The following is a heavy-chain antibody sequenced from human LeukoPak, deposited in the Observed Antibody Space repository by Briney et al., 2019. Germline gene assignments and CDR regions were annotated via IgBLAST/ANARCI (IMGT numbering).Heavy chain of an antibody. D-gene: IGHD6-13*01. J-gene: IGHJ4*02. V-gene: IGHV4-59*12. CDR3: ARDQGSSWYDY. Sequence: SETLSLTCTVSGGSISSYYWSWIRQPPGKGLEWIGYIYYSGNTNYNPSLKSRVTMSVDTSKNQFSLKLSSVTAADTAVYYCARDQGSSWYDYWGQGTLVTVSS. CDR1: GGSISSYY. CDR2: IYYSGNT.